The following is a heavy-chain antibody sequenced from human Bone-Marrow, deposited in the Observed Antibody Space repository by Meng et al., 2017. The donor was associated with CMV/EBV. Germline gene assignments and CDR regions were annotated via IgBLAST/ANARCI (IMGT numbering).Heavy chain of an antibody. D-gene: IGHD3-3*01. CDR3: ARELRAYDFWSGYYLSFGGGMDV. V-gene: IGHV3-30-3*01. CDR2: ISYDGFNE. Sequence: GESLKISCAASKFTFSCHAMKWVRQAPGKGLEWVTVISYDGFNEYYTDSVKGRFTISRDDSKNSLYLQMNSLRAEDTAVYYCARELRAYDFWSGYYLSFGGGMDVWGQGTTVTVSS. CDR1: KFTFSCHA. J-gene: IGHJ6*02.